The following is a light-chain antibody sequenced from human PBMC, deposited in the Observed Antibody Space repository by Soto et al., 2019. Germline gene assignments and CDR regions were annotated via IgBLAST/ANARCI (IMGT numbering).Light chain of an antibody. Sequence: DIQMTQSPSTLAASVGDRVTISCRASQTISSWLAWYQQKPGKAPKLLIYKASTLKSGVPSRFSGSGSGTEFTLTISSLQPDGFATYYCQHYNSYSEAFGQGTK. CDR2: KAS. V-gene: IGKV1-5*03. CDR1: QTISSW. J-gene: IGKJ1*01. CDR3: QHYNSYSEA.